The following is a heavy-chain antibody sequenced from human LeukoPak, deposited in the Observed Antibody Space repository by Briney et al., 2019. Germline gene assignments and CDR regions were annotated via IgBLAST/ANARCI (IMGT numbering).Heavy chain of an antibody. Sequence: PGGSLRLSCAASGFTFSSYAMSWVRQAPGKGLEWVSAISGSGGSTYYADSVKGRFTISRDNSKSTLYLQVNSLRAEDTAVYYCANEQALTIDYWGQGTRVTVSS. CDR3: ANEQALTIDY. V-gene: IGHV3-23*01. J-gene: IGHJ4*02. CDR1: GFTFSSYA. CDR2: ISGSGGST. D-gene: IGHD4-11*01.